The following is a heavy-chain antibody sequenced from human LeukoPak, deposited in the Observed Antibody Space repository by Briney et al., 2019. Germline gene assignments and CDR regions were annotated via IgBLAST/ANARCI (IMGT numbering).Heavy chain of an antibody. V-gene: IGHV3-48*03. CDR3: ARDVLGDYDY. D-gene: IGHD4-17*01. Sequence: PGGSLRLSCAASGFTSSSFEMKWVRQAPGKGLEWVSYISSGGSTIYYADSVKGRFTISRDNAKNSLYLQMNSLRAEDTAVYYCARDVLGDYDYWGQGTLVSVSS. J-gene: IGHJ4*02. CDR2: ISSGGSTI. CDR1: GFTSSSFE.